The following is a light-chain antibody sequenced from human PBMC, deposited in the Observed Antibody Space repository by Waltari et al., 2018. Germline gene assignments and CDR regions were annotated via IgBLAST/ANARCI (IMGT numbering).Light chain of an antibody. CDR1: QSVTNN. Sequence: EIVMTQSQATLSLSPGERATLSCRASQSVTNNLAWYQQKPGQAPRRLIYRASTRATSIPARISGSGSGTEFTLTISSLQSEDFAFYYCQQYNNWPLTFGGGTKVEIK. V-gene: IGKV3-15*01. CDR3: QQYNNWPLT. CDR2: RAS. J-gene: IGKJ4*01.